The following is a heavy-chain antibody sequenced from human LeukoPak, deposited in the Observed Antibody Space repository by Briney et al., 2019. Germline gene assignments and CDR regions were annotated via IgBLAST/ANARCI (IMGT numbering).Heavy chain of an antibody. V-gene: IGHV4-39*07. D-gene: IGHD5-18*01. J-gene: IGHJ4*02. CDR3: ARDYQGGYGDKTVDY. CDR1: GGSISSNTYY. Sequence: SETLSLTCAVSGGSISSNTYYWGWIRQPPGKGLEWIGSIYYSGSTYYNPSLKSRVTISVDTSKNQFSLKLSSVTTADTAVYYCARDYQGGYGDKTVDYWGQGTLVTVSS. CDR2: IYYSGST.